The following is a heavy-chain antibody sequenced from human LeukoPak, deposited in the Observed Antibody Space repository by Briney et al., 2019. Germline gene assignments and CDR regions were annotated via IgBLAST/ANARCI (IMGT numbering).Heavy chain of an antibody. CDR2: INAGNGNT. V-gene: IGHV1-3*01. CDR3: ASVPLGYDFWSGYDF. Sequence: ASVKVSCKASGYTFTSYAIHWVRQAPGRRLEWMGWINAGNGNTKYSQKFQGRVTITRDTSASTAYMEVSSLRSEDTAVYYCASVPLGYDFWSGYDFWGQGTLVTVSS. D-gene: IGHD3-3*01. J-gene: IGHJ4*02. CDR1: GYTFTSYA.